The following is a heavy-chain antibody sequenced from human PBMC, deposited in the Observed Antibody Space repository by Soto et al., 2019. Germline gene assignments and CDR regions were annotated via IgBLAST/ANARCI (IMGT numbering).Heavy chain of an antibody. CDR1: GFTFSSYG. CDR3: ARRVPAAIRDYYYYGMDV. D-gene: IGHD2-2*01. J-gene: IGHJ6*02. V-gene: IGHV3-33*01. Sequence: WRSLRLSCAASGFTFSSYGMHWFRQAPGKGLEWVAVIWYDGSNKYYADSVKGRFTISRDNSKNTLYLQMNSLRAEDTAVYYCARRVPAAIRDYYYYGMDVWGQGTTVTVSS. CDR2: IWYDGSNK.